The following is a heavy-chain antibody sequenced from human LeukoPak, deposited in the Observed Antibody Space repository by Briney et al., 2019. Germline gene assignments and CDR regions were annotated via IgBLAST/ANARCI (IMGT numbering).Heavy chain of an antibody. J-gene: IGHJ4*02. Sequence: PSETLSLTCAVYGGSFSAYCWRWIRQPPGKGLEWIGEINHSGSTSYNPSLKSRVTISVDTPKNQISLKRSSVTAADTAVYYCATFLLGKRSQLITQDYWGQGTLVTVSS. CDR1: GGSFSAYC. CDR2: INHSGST. D-gene: IGHD1-1*01. CDR3: ATFLLGKRSQLITQDY. V-gene: IGHV4-34*01.